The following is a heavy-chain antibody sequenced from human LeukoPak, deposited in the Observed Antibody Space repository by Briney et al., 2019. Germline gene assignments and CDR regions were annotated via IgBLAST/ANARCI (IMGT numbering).Heavy chain of an antibody. Sequence: GGSLRLSCAASGFTFSSYAMSWVRQVPGKGLEWVSSISGHTADTYYADSVKGRFTISRDNSKNTLYLQMNSLRAEDTAVYYCARGAYSSGWSTFDIWGQGTMVTVSS. CDR2: ISGHTADT. V-gene: IGHV3-23*01. J-gene: IGHJ3*02. D-gene: IGHD6-19*01. CDR3: ARGAYSSGWSTFDI. CDR1: GFTFSSYA.